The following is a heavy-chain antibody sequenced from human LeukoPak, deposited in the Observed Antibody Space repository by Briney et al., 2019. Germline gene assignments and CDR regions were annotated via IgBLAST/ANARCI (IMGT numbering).Heavy chain of an antibody. CDR2: ISSSSSYI. J-gene: IGHJ3*02. V-gene: IGHV3-21*04. CDR3: AKWDSGSGAFDI. CDR1: GFTFSSYS. Sequence: PGGSLRLSCAASGFTFSSYSMNWVRQAPGKGLEWVSSISSSSSYIYYADSVKGRFTISRDNAKNSLYLQMNSLRAEDTALYYCAKWDSGSGAFDIWGQGTMVTVSS. D-gene: IGHD6-19*01.